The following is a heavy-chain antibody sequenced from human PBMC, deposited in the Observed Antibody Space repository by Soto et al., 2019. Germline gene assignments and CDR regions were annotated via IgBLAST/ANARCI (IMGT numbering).Heavy chain of an antibody. CDR2: IDTRGGSA. V-gene: IGHV1-46*01. CDR3: ARDLPRDLVRGSFDI. Sequence: QAQLVQSGAEVKKPGASANISCKASGYTFTRYNIHWVRQAAGQGLEWMGIIDTRGGSADYTQRFQGRVTMTRDTSTGTVYMELSSLGPEDTAVYYCARDLPRDLVRGSFDIWGQGTMVTVSS. CDR1: GYTFTRYN. D-gene: IGHD3-10*01. J-gene: IGHJ3*02.